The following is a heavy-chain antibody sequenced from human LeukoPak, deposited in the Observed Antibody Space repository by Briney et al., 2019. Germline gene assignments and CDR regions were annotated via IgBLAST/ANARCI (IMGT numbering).Heavy chain of an antibody. CDR2: ISDDGSST. J-gene: IGHJ6*03. D-gene: IGHD2-15*01. CDR1: GFTFSRFW. V-gene: IGHV3-74*01. CDR3: AREVALAYYYMDV. Sequence: GGSLRLSCAASGFTFSRFWMHWVRQVPGKGLVWVSRISDDGSSTRYADSVKGRFTISRDNAKNTLYVQMNSLRAEDTAVYYCAREVALAYYYMDVWGKGTTVTVSS.